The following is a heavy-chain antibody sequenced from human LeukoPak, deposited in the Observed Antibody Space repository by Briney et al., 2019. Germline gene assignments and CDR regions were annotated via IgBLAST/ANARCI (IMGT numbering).Heavy chain of an antibody. D-gene: IGHD5-24*01. CDR1: GFTFSCYG. CDR2: ISYDGSNK. CDR3: AQAWRLLQLNY. J-gene: IGHJ4*02. V-gene: IGHV3-30*18. Sequence: PGRSLRLSCAASGFTFSCYGMHWVRQAPGKGLEWVAVISYDGSNKYYADSVKGRFTISRDNSMSTLYLQMNSLRDEYTAVYYCAQAWRLLQLNYWGQGTLVTVSS.